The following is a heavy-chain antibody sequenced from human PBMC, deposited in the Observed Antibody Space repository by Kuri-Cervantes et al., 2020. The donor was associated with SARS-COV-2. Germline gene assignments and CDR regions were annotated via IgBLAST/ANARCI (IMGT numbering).Heavy chain of an antibody. D-gene: IGHD1-20*01. CDR1: GGSISSGYY. Sequence: GPLRLSCSVSGGSISSGYYWTWIRQPAGQGLEWIGRIYSSGSTNYNPSLKSRVTMSIDTSTNQFSLRLTSVTAADTAVYYCASSHITTYYYYYMKVWGKGTTVTVSS. CDR2: IYSSGST. CDR3: ASSHITTYYYYYMKV. J-gene: IGHJ6*03. V-gene: IGHV4-4*07.